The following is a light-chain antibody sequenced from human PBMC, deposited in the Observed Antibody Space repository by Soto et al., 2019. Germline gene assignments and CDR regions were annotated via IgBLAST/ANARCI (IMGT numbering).Light chain of an antibody. Sequence: EIVMTQSPATLSVSPGERATLSCRASQSVSSNLAWYQQKPGQAPRLLIYGASTRATGIPARFSVSGSGTEFTHTISSLQSEDFSVYYCQQYNNWWTFGQGTKVEIK. CDR3: QQYNNWWT. CDR1: QSVSSN. CDR2: GAS. J-gene: IGKJ1*01. V-gene: IGKV3-15*01.